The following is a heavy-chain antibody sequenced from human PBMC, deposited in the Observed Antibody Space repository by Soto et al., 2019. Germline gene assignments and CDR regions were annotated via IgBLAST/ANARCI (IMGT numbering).Heavy chain of an antibody. D-gene: IGHD2-21*01. CDR1: GFTFSNYA. J-gene: IGHJ4*02. V-gene: IGHV3-23*01. CDR3: ANMRKRGGDGGPYYFDY. Sequence: EVQLLESGGGLVQPGGSLRLSWAASGFTFSNYALTWVRQIPWKGLELVSSVSFSGNSPYYADSEKGRFTISRDNSTNKQYLQLTALRAADTAVYYCANMRKRGGDGGPYYFDYSGQGTLVTVSS. CDR2: VSFSGNSP.